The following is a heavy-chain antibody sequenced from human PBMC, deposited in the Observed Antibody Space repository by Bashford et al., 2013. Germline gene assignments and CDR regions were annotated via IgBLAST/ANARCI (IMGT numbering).Heavy chain of an antibody. Sequence: ASVKVSCTASGYTFTDYHVPLGATGPWTRARVDGMDQPVTEVTTNYAQNFQGRVSMTRDTSISTAYLELSRLRSDDTAVYYCAKDYCAGDCASFFDLWGRGTLVTVSS. V-gene: IGHV1-2*02. D-gene: IGHD2-21*02. CDR3: AKDYCAGDCASFFDL. CDR2: QPVTEVTT. CDR1: GYTFTDYH. J-gene: IGHJ2*01.